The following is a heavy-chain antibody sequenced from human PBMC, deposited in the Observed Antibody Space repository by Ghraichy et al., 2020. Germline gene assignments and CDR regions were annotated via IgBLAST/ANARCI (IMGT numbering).Heavy chain of an antibody. CDR2: IGTAGDT. CDR3: ARVGPDYYDSSGYYDY. J-gene: IGHJ4*02. CDR1: GFTFSSYD. V-gene: IGHV3-13*01. Sequence: GGSLRLSCAASGFTFSSYDMHWVRQATGKGLEWVSAIGTAGDTYYPGSVKGRFTISRENAKNSLYLQMNSLRAGDTAVYYCARVGPDYYDSSGYYDYWGQGTLVTVSS. D-gene: IGHD3-22*01.